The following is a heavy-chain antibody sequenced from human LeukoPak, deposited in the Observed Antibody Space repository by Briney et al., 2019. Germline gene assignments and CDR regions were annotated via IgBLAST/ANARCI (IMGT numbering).Heavy chain of an antibody. Sequence: GGSLRLSCAASGFTFSTSHMNWVRRAPGKGLEWVSFIDGTSAYIYYADSVKGRFTISRDNAKNSLYLLMNSLRIEDTAVYYCARADYFDYWGRGTLVTVSS. CDR2: IDGTSAYI. J-gene: IGHJ4*02. V-gene: IGHV3-21*01. CDR1: GFTFSTSH. CDR3: ARADYFDY.